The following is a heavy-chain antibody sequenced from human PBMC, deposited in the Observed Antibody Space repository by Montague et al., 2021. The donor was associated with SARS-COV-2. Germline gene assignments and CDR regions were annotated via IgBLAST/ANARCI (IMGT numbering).Heavy chain of an antibody. D-gene: IGHD6-13*01. Sequence: SETLSLTCTVSGGSISSYYWSWIRQPPGKGLEWIGYIYYSGSTNYNPSLKSRVTISVDTSKNQFSLKLSSVTAADTAVYYCARDSGSWAQQLVPPRLYYSCDGMDVWGQGTPVTVSS. CDR1: GGSISSYY. V-gene: IGHV4-59*01. CDR3: ARDSGSWAQQLVPPRLYYSCDGMDV. CDR2: IYYSGST. J-gene: IGHJ6*02.